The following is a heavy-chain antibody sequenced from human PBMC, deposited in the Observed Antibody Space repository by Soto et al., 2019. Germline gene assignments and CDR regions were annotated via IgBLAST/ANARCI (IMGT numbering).Heavy chain of an antibody. Sequence: QVQLQESGPGLVKPSQTLTLTCTVSGRSINSGGYYWNWIRQHPGRGLEWMGYIYYTGGTYYNPSLKIPITCSNATSRNQFSLKVNSVTAADTAVYYCARGTPSVATLGDGGDLWGQATAAAASS. CDR3: ARGTPSVATLGDGGDL. CDR2: IYYTGGT. D-gene: IGHD5-12*01. CDR1: GRSINSGGYY. V-gene: IGHV4-31*01. J-gene: IGHJ6*02.